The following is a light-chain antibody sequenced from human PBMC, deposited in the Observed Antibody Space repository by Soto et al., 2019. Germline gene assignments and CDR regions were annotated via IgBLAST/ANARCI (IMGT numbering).Light chain of an antibody. CDR2: EVS. CDR1: SSDVGSYNR. Sequence: QSALTQPPSVSGSPGQSVTISCTGTSSDVGSYNRVSWYQQPPGTAPKLMIYEVSNRPSGVPDRFSGSKSGNTASLTISGHQAEDEADYYCSSYTSSSTFHVVFGGGTKVTVL. CDR3: SSYTSSSTFHVV. J-gene: IGLJ2*01. V-gene: IGLV2-18*02.